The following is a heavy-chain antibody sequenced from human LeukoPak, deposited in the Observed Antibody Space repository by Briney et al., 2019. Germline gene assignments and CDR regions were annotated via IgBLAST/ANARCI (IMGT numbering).Heavy chain of an antibody. D-gene: IGHD6-25*01. CDR1: GFSFNNYR. CDR2: IKQDGSEK. Sequence: GGSLRLSCVASGFSFNNYRMTWVRQAPGKGLEWVANIKQDGSEKQYVDSVKGRFAISRDNAKKSLYLQINTLRAEDTAVYYCVRGPHIAAASYWGQGTLVTVSS. CDR3: VRGPHIAAASY. V-gene: IGHV3-7*03. J-gene: IGHJ4*02.